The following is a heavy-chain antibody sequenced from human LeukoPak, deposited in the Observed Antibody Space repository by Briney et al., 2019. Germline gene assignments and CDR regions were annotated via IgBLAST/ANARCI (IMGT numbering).Heavy chain of an antibody. D-gene: IGHD2-2*01. J-gene: IGHJ4*02. CDR3: AKGLLSTVDVPTERFLFDY. V-gene: IGHV3-53*01. Sequence: GGSLRLSCAASGFTVSGNYMSWVRQAPGKGLEWVSVIYGGGTTYYADSVKGRFTISRDNSKNTLYLQMNSLRAEDTAVYYCAKGLLSTVDVPTERFLFDYWGQGTLVTVSS. CDR1: GFTVSGNY. CDR2: IYGGGTT.